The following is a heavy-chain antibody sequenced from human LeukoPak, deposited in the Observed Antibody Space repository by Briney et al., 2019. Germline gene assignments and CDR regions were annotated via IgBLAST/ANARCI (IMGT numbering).Heavy chain of an antibody. Sequence: SVKVSCKASGGTFSSYAISWVRQAPGQGLEWMGGIIPIFGTANYAQKFQGRVTITTDESTSTAYMELSSLRSEDTAVYYCAREPTRYSGSYYYVGTFDIWGQGTMVTVSS. D-gene: IGHD1-26*01. CDR3: AREPTRYSGSYYYVGTFDI. V-gene: IGHV1-69*05. CDR1: GGTFSSYA. CDR2: IIPIFGTA. J-gene: IGHJ3*02.